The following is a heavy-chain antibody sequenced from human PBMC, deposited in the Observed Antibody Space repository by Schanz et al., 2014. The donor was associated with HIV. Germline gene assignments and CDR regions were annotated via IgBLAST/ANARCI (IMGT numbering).Heavy chain of an antibody. V-gene: IGHV3-30*18. D-gene: IGHD6-13*01. CDR3: AKDTTAAGRGYFQH. J-gene: IGHJ1*01. Sequence: QVQLVESGGGVVQPGRSLRLSCAASGFTFSSYGMHWVRQAPGKGLEWVAVISYDGSNKYYADSVKGRFTISRDNSKNTLYLQMNSLRAEDTAVYYCAKDTTAAGRGYFQHWGQGTLVTVSS. CDR1: GFTFSSYG. CDR2: ISYDGSNK.